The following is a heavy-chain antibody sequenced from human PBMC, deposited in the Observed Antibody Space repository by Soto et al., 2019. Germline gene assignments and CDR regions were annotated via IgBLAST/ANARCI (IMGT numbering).Heavy chain of an antibody. D-gene: IGHD3-10*01. J-gene: IGHJ4*02. CDR1: GYTFTNYW. CDR2: IYPGDSET. Sequence: GESLKISCKGSGYTFTNYWIGWVRQMPGKGLEWMGIIYPGDSETRYSPSFQGQVTMSADKSISTAYLQWSSLKASDSAIYYCARKYYYGAGTLDYWGQGTLVTVSS. CDR3: ARKYYYGAGTLDY. V-gene: IGHV5-51*01.